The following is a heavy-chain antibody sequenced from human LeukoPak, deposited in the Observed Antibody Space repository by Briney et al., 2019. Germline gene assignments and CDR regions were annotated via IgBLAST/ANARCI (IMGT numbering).Heavy chain of an antibody. V-gene: IGHV5-10-1*01. CDR1: GYSFTSYW. CDR2: IDASDSYT. J-gene: IGHJ5*02. Sequence: GESLKISCKGSGYSFTSYWIGWVRQMPGKGLEWMGRIDASDSYTNFRPPFQGHVIISTDKSITTAYLQWSSLKASDTAIYYCARLRDGSLDLWGQGALVSVSS. CDR3: ARLRDGSLDL.